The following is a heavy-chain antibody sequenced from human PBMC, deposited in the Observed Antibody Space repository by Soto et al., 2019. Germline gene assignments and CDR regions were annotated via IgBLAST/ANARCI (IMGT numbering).Heavy chain of an antibody. CDR1: GGSISSNIYY. V-gene: IGHV4-39*01. CDR3: ARILVVVTAADTPENGMDV. J-gene: IGHJ6*02. D-gene: IGHD2-2*01. CDR2: IYYSGST. Sequence: QLQLQESGPGLVKPSETLSLTCTVSGGSISSNIYYWGWIRQPPGKGLEWIGSIYYSGSTYYNPSLKRRVTISVDTSRNHFSLKLSSVTAADTAVYYCARILVVVTAADTPENGMDVWGQGTTVTVSS.